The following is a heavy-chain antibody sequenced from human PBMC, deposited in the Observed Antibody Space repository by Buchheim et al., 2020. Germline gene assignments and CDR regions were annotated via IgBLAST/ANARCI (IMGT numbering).Heavy chain of an antibody. J-gene: IGHJ5*02. CDR2: IDPNTGDT. CDR3: ARDLRGNGYDGP. Sequence: QVQLVQSGAEVKKPGASVKVSCKASGYPFIGYYMHWVRQAPGQGLEWMGWIDPNTGDTLYAQKFQGRATVTRDRSVNTAYLEVSGLKSDDTAVYYCARDLRGNGYDGPWGQGT. V-gene: IGHV1-2*02. CDR1: GYPFIGYY. D-gene: IGHD5-12*01.